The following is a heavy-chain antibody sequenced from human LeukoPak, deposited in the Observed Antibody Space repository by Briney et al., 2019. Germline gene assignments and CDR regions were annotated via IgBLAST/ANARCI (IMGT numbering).Heavy chain of an antibody. Sequence: GGSLRLSCAASGFTFNSYGMHWVRQAPGKGLEWVSVIYSGGSTYYADSVKGRFTISRDNSKNTLYLQMNSLRAEDTTVYYCARKRSSWHLWNDYWGQGTLVTVSS. CDR2: IYSGGST. CDR3: ARKRSSWHLWNDY. D-gene: IGHD6-13*01. CDR1: GFTFNSYG. J-gene: IGHJ4*02. V-gene: IGHV3-53*01.